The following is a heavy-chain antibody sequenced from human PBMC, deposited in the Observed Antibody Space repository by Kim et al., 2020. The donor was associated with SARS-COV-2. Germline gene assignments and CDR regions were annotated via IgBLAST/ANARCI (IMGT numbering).Heavy chain of an antibody. CDR3: AKAVRPYDPLEY. D-gene: IGHD5-12*01. Sequence: YYADSVKGRFTISRDNSKNTLYLQVNSLRVEDTAVYYCAKAVRPYDPLEYWGQGTLVAVSS. J-gene: IGHJ4*02. V-gene: IGHV3-23*01.